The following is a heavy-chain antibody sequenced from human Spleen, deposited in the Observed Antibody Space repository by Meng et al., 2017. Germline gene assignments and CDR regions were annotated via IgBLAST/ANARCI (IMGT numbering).Heavy chain of an antibody. D-gene: IGHD6-19*01. Sequence: QAQLVQSGAEVKKPGASVKVSCKAPGYTFIDYYMHWVRQAPGQGLQWMGRINPNSGGADYAQKFQGRVTMTRDKSISTAYMELTRLRSDDTAVYYCAREQQWLVQDFDSWGQGTLVTVSS. CDR3: AREQQWLVQDFDS. V-gene: IGHV1-2*06. CDR2: INPNSGGA. J-gene: IGHJ4*02. CDR1: GYTFIDYY.